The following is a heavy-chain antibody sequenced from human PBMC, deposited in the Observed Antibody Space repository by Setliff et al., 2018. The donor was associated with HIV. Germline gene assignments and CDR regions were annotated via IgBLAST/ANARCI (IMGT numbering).Heavy chain of an antibody. Sequence: TSETLSLTCIVSSPLISSGSYYCTWIRQPAGKGLEWIGHIYTSGSTNSNPSLKSRVTISKDTSKNKFSLKLSSVTAADTAVYYCAREGRAYWGGDCWSPFLDYWGQGTLVTVSS. CDR3: AREGRAYWGGDCWSPFLDY. V-gene: IGHV4-61*09. D-gene: IGHD2-21*02. J-gene: IGHJ4*02. CDR2: IYTSGST. CDR1: SPLISSGSYY.